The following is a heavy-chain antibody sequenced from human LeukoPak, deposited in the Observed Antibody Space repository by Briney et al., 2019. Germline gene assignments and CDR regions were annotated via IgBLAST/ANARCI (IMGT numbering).Heavy chain of an antibody. CDR1: GYTFTSYY. D-gene: IGHD6-13*01. CDR3: AREAAGTFYFDY. Sequence: ASVKVSCKASGYTFTSYYMHWVRQAPGQGLEWMGIINPSGGSTSYAQKFQGRVTMTRDTSMSTVYMELSSLRSEDTAVYYCAREAAGTFYFDYWGQGTLVTVSS. CDR2: INPSGGST. J-gene: IGHJ4*02. V-gene: IGHV1-46*01.